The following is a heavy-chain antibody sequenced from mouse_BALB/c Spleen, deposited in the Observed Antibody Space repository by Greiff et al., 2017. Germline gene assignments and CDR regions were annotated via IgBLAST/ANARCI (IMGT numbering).Heavy chain of an antibody. CDR1: GDSITSGY. Sequence: VQLQQSGPSLVKPSQTLSLTCSVTGDSITSGYWNWIRKFPGNKLEYMGYISYSGSTYYNPSLKSRISITRDTSKNQYYLQLNSVTTEDTATYYCARSLPSYGSSAWFAYWGQGTLVTVSA. J-gene: IGHJ3*01. V-gene: IGHV3-8*02. D-gene: IGHD1-1*01. CDR2: ISYSGST. CDR3: ARSLPSYGSSAWFAY.